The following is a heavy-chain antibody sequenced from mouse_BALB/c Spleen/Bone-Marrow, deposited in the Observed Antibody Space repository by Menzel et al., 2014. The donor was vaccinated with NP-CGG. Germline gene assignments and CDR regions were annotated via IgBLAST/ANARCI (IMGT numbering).Heavy chain of an antibody. D-gene: IGHD1-1*01. Sequence: EVKLVESGAELVKPGASVKLSCTASGFNIKDTYLHWVKQRPEQGLEWIGRIDPANGNTTYDTKFQGKATITADTSSTTAYLQLSSLTSEDTAVYYCARYYYGSSYAMDYWGQGTSVTVAS. CDR2: IDPANGNT. V-gene: IGHV14-3*02. CDR3: ARYYYGSSYAMDY. CDR1: GFNIKDTY. J-gene: IGHJ4*01.